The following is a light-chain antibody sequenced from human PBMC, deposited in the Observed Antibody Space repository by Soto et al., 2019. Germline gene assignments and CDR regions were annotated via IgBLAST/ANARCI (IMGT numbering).Light chain of an antibody. V-gene: IGLV2-14*01. CDR3: ISYTSSSTSYV. CDR2: EVS. CDR1: SSDVGGYNY. Sequence: QSALTQPASVSGSPGQSITISCTGTSSDVGGYNYVAWYQQHPGKVPRLMIYEVSNRPSGVSNRFSVSKSGSTASLTISGLQAEDEADYYCISYTSSSTSYVFGTGTKVTAL. J-gene: IGLJ1*01.